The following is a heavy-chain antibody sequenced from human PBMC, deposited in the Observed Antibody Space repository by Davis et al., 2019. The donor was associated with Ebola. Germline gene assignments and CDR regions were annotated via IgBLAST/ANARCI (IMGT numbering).Heavy chain of an antibody. CDR2: IYPGDSDT. Sequence: GESLKISCQASGYTFTSYWIGWVRQMPGKGLEWMGIIYPGDSDTRYSPSFQGQVTISVDKSISTAYLQWGSLKASDTATYFCARLMVGANHFDFWGQGTLVSVSS. V-gene: IGHV5-51*01. CDR3: ARLMVGANHFDF. CDR1: GYTFTSYW. D-gene: IGHD1-26*01. J-gene: IGHJ4*02.